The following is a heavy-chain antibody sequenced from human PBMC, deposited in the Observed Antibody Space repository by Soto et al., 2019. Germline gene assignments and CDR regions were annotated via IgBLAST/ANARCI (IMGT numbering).Heavy chain of an antibody. CDR1: GYTFTSYA. CDR2: INAGNGNT. J-gene: IGHJ6*02. CDR3: ARPLVSSNTDYYYYYGMDV. V-gene: IGHV1-3*01. D-gene: IGHD2-2*01. Sequence: GASVKVSCKASGYTFTSYAMHWVRQAPGQRLEWMGWINAGNGNTKYSQKFQGRVTITRDTSASTVYMELSSLRSEDTAVYYCARPLVSSNTDYYYYYGMDVWGQGTTVTVSS.